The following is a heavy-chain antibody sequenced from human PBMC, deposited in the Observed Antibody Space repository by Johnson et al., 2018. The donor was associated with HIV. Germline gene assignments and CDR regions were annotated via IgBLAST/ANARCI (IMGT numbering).Heavy chain of an antibody. CDR1: GFTFSSYG. Sequence: QVQLVESGGGLVKPGGSLRLSCAASGFTFSSYGMHWVRQAPGKGLEWVAFIRYDGSNKYYADSVKGRFTISRDNSKNTLYLQMNSLRAEDTAVYYCAKDRGSYYDSSGYLGDAFDIGGQGTMVTVSS. J-gene: IGHJ3*02. D-gene: IGHD3-22*01. V-gene: IGHV3-30*02. CDR3: AKDRGSYYDSSGYLGDAFDI. CDR2: IRYDGSNK.